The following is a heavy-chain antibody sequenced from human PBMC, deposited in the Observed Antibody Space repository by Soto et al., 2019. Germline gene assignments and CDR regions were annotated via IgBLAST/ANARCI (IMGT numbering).Heavy chain of an antibody. CDR3: VKGGWLDY. CDR2: ISETGDSL. D-gene: IGHD3-10*01. Sequence: DVKLLESGGGLVQPGGSLRLSCAASQFTFSSFAMTWVRQAPGKGLEWGSFISETGDSLSYAESVKGRFTISRDNSKNTLYLQMSSLRPEDTAVYYCVKGGWLDYWGQGTLVTVSS. J-gene: IGHJ4*02. CDR1: QFTFSSFA. V-gene: IGHV3-23*01.